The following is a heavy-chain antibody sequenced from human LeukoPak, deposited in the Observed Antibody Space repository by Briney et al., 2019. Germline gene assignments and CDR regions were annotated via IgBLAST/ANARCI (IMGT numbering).Heavy chain of an antibody. V-gene: IGHV3-30*04. J-gene: IGHJ4*02. D-gene: IGHD3-16*02. Sequence: GGSLRLSCAASGFTFSSYAMHWVRQAPGKGLERVAVISYDGNNKYYADSVKGRLTISRDNSKNTLYLQMNSLRAEDTAVYYCARDYLWGSYRYTPLDYWGQGTLVTVSS. CDR2: ISYDGNNK. CDR1: GFTFSSYA. CDR3: ARDYLWGSYRYTPLDY.